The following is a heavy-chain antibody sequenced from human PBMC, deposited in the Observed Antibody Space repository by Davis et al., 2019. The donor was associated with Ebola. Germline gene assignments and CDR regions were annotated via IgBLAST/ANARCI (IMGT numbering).Heavy chain of an antibody. CDR1: GGSFSGYY. V-gene: IGHV4-34*01. D-gene: IGHD3-3*01. Sequence: SETLSFTCAVYGGSFSGYYWSWIRQPPGKGLEWIGEINHSGSTNYNPSLKSRVTISVDTSKNQFSLKLSSVTAADTAVYYCARGAIFGVVRYYYYGMDVWGQGTTVTVSS. J-gene: IGHJ6*02. CDR2: INHSGST. CDR3: ARGAIFGVVRYYYYGMDV.